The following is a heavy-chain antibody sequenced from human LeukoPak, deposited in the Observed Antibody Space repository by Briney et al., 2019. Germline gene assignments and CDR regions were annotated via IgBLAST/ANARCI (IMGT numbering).Heavy chain of an antibody. Sequence: SETLSLTCAVSGGSISSSNWWIWVRQPPGKGLEWIGEIYHSGTTNYNPSLKSRVTISVDKSKNQFSLKLSSVTAADTAVYYCAANSADYNTLGSSYKVWGQGTLVTVSS. CDR1: GGSISSSNW. D-gene: IGHD3-10*01. CDR3: AANSADYNTLGSSYKV. CDR2: IYHSGTT. J-gene: IGHJ4*02. V-gene: IGHV4-4*02.